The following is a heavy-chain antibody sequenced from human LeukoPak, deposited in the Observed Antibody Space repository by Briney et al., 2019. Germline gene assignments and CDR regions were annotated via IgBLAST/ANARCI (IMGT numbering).Heavy chain of an antibody. V-gene: IGHV1-46*01. J-gene: IGHJ4*02. CDR1: GYTFTSYY. D-gene: IGHD5-12*01. CDR2: INPSGGST. CDR3: ARDQVRYSGYEGNFDY. Sequence: ASVKVSCKASGYTFTSYYMHWVRQAPGQGLEWMGIINPSGGSTSYAQKFQGRVTMTRDMSTSTVYMELSSLRSEDTAVYYCARDQVRYSGYEGNFDYWGQGTLVTVSS.